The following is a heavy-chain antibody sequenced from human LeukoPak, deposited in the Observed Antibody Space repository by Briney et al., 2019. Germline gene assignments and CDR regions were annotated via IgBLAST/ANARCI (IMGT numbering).Heavy chain of an antibody. V-gene: IGHV1-8*01. CDR3: ARAGAVVDNWFDP. J-gene: IGHJ5*02. CDR2: MNPNSGNT. D-gene: IGHD2-15*01. CDR1: GYTFTSYD. Sequence: GASVKVSCKASGYTFTSYDINWVRQATGQGLEWMGWMNPNSGNTGYAQKFQGRVTMTRNTSISTAYMELRSLRSDDTAVYYCARAGAVVDNWFDPWGQGTLVTVSS.